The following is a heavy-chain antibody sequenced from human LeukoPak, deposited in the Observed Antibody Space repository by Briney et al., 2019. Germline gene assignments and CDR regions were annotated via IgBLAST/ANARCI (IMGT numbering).Heavy chain of an antibody. J-gene: IGHJ6*03. Sequence: SETLSLTCTVSGGSITSGSYYWSWIRQPAGKGLEWIGYIYYSGSTNYNPSLKSRVTISVDTSKNQFSLKLSSVTAADTAVYYCARGALFGYYYYYMDVWGKGTTVTVSS. CDR1: GGSITSGSYY. CDR3: ARGALFGYYYYYMDV. D-gene: IGHD3-3*01. CDR2: IYYSGST. V-gene: IGHV4-61*10.